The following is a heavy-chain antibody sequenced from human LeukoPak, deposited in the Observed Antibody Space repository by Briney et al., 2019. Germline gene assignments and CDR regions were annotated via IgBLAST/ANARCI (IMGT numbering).Heavy chain of an antibody. CDR2: ISAGGGST. CDR3: ARDWESYYDY. CDR1: GLTFSDYS. J-gene: IGHJ4*02. D-gene: IGHD3-16*01. Sequence: GGSLRLSCAASGLTFSDYSMTWVRQAPGKGLFWVSGISAGGGSTYYADSVKGRFTVSRDNSKNTLYLQMNSLRAEDTAVYYCARDWESYYDYWGQGTLVTVSS. V-gene: IGHV3-23*01.